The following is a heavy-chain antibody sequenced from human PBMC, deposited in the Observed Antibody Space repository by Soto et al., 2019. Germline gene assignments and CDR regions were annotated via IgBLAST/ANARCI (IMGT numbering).Heavy chain of an antibody. CDR2: IYYSGST. CDR1: GGSISRYY. J-gene: IGHJ4*02. V-gene: IGHV4-59*01. CDR3: ARDGRSTSFDY. Sequence: SETRSLTCTVSGGSISRYYWSWIRQPPGKGLEWIGYIYYSGSTNYNPSLKSRVSISVDTSKNQFSLKLRSVTAADTAVYYCARDGRSTSFDYWGQGTLGTFSS. D-gene: IGHD1-1*01.